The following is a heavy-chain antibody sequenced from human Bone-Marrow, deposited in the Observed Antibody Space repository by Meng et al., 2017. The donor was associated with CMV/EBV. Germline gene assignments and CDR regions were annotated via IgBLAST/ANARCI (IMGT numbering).Heavy chain of an antibody. CDR2: IIPILGIA. D-gene: IGHD3-22*01. CDR3: ARPYDSSGYYFGAYFDY. J-gene: IGHJ4*02. V-gene: IGHV1-69*10. Sequence: SVKVSCKASGCTFSSYAISWVRQAPGQGLEWMGGIIPILGIANYAQKFQGRVTITADKSTSTAYMELSSLRSEDTAVYYCARPYDSSGYYFGAYFDYWGQGTLVTVSS. CDR1: GCTFSSYA.